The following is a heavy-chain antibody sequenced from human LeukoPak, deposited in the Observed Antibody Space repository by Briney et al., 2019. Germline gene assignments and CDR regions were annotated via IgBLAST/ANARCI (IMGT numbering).Heavy chain of an antibody. Sequence: SETLSLTCTVSGGSISSSSYYWGWIRQPPGKGLEWIGSIYYSGSTYYNPSLKSRVTISVDTSKNQFSLKLNSVTAADTAVYYCARGGYYGSGNDFRFDPWGQGTLVTVSS. CDR3: ARGGYYGSGNDFRFDP. CDR2: IYYSGST. CDR1: GGSISSSSYY. V-gene: IGHV4-39*07. J-gene: IGHJ5*02. D-gene: IGHD3-10*01.